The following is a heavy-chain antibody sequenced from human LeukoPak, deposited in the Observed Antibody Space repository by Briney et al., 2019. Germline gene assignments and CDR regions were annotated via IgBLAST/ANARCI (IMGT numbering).Heavy chain of an antibody. V-gene: IGHV3-11*04. CDR3: ASILGYCSSTSCYAFDY. J-gene: IGHJ4*02. CDR1: GFTFSGYY. CDR2: ISSSGSTI. Sequence: PGGSLRLSCAASGFTFSGYYMSWIRRAPGKGLEWVSYISSSGSTIYYADSVKGRFTISRDNAKNSLYLQMNSLRAEDTAVYYCASILGYCSSTSCYAFDYWGQGTLVTVSS. D-gene: IGHD2-2*01.